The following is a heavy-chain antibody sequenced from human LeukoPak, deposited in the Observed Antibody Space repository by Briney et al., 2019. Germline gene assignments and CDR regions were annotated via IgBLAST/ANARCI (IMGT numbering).Heavy chain of an antibody. J-gene: IGHJ5*02. CDR3: AQDGLGNSYNWCDR. CDR2: IRYDGSYK. V-gene: IGHV3-30*02. Sequence: GGSLRLSCAASGFSFNSYGMQWVRQAPGKGLEWVAFIRYDGSYKFYADSVKGRFTISRDNSKNTLYLQMNSLRPEDTAVYYCAQDGLGNSYNWCDRWGQGTLVTVSS. D-gene: IGHD6-6*01. CDR1: GFSFNSYG.